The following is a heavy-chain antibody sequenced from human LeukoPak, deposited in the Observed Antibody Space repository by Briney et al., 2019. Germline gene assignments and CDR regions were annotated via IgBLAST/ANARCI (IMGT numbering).Heavy chain of an antibody. Sequence: GASVKVSCKASGYTFTGYYIHWVRQAPGQGLEWMGWINPNSGGTNYAQKFQGRVTMTRDTSISTAYMELSRLRSDDTAVYYCARGDCSGGSCYNYYMDVWGKGTTVTISS. CDR1: GYTFTGYY. D-gene: IGHD2-15*01. CDR3: ARGDCSGGSCYNYYMDV. CDR2: INPNSGGT. V-gene: IGHV1-2*02. J-gene: IGHJ6*03.